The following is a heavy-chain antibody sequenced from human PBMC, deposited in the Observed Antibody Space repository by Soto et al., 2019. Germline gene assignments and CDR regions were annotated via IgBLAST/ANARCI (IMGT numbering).Heavy chain of an antibody. CDR2: IYSGGST. V-gene: IGHV3-53*01. Sequence: GGSLRLSCAASGFTVSSNYMSWVRQAPGKGLEWVSVIYSGGSTYYADSVKGRFTISRDNSKNTLYLQMNSLRAEDTAVYYCASIGYSSSWSRGAFDIWGQGTMVTVSS. J-gene: IGHJ3*02. CDR3: ASIGYSSSWSRGAFDI. D-gene: IGHD6-13*01. CDR1: GFTVSSNY.